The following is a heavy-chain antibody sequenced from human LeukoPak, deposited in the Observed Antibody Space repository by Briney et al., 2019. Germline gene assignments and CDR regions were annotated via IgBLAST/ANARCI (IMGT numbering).Heavy chain of an antibody. V-gene: IGHV4-4*07. CDR1: GGSISSYY. Sequence: SETLSLTCTVSGGSISSYYWSWIRQPAGKGLEWIGRIYTSGSTNYNPSLKSRVTMSVDTSKNQFSLKLSSVTAADTAVYYCARERPYGSGSYPKGRLRIDYWGQGTLVTVSS. J-gene: IGHJ4*02. CDR3: ARERPYGSGSYPKGRLRIDY. D-gene: IGHD3-10*01. CDR2: IYTSGST.